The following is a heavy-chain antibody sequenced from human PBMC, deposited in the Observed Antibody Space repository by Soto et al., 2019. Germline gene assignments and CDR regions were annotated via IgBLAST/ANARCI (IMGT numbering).Heavy chain of an antibody. CDR1: GYTFTGYY. CDR3: ARGDCTGGSCYLLDY. D-gene: IGHD2-15*01. V-gene: IGHV1-46*03. CDR2: INPGGSST. Sequence: QVQLVQSGAEVKKPGASVRVSCKASGYTFTGYYMHWVRQAPGQGLEWMGKINPGGSSTSNAQKLQGRVTMXXDXSXXTVYMELDSLGSEDTSVYYCARGDCTGGSCYLLDYWGQGTLVTVSS. J-gene: IGHJ4*02.